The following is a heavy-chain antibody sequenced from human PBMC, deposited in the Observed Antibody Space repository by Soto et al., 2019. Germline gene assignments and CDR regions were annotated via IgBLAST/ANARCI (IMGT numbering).Heavy chain of an antibody. CDR3: AQLGLMTFSHKHYFNH. CDR1: GFSFDNYG. CDR2: IKSDGSST. Sequence: GGSLRLSCVASGFSFDNYGMSWVRQAPGKGLEWVSAIKSDGSSTYYAASVKDRFTISRDNSKNTLYLQLNSLRAEDTAVYYCAQLGLMTFSHKHYFNHWGRGTLVTVSS. V-gene: IGHV3-23*01. D-gene: IGHD3-16*01. J-gene: IGHJ4*02.